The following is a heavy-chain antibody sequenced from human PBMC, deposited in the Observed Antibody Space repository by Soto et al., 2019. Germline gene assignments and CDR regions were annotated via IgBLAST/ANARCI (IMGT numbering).Heavy chain of an antibody. J-gene: IGHJ6*02. V-gene: IGHV3-33*01. D-gene: IGHD3-3*01. CDR1: GFTFSSYG. Sequence: QVQLVESGGGVVQPGRSLRLSCAASGFTFSSYGMHWVRQAPGKGLEWVAVIWYDGSNKYYADSVKGRFTISRDNSKNTLYRKMNSLRAEDTAVYYCARDLRFWSGYETHASDYYYYGMDVWGQGTKVTVSS. CDR3: ARDLRFWSGYETHASDYYYYGMDV. CDR2: IWYDGSNK.